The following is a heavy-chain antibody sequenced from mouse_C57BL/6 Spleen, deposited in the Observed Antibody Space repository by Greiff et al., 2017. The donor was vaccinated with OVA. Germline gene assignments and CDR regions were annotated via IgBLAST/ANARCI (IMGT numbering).Heavy chain of an antibody. CDR1: GFTFSSYA. V-gene: IGHV5-9-1*02. D-gene: IGHD1-1*01. CDR3: TRGRRYYGSSPYYFDY. J-gene: IGHJ2*01. CDR2: ISSGGDYI. Sequence: EVQRVESGEGLVKPGGSLKLSCAASGFTFSSYAMSWVRQTPEKRLEWVAYISSGGDYIYYADTVKGRFTISRDNARNTLYLQMSSLKSEDTAMYYCTRGRRYYGSSPYYFDYWGQGTTLTVSS.